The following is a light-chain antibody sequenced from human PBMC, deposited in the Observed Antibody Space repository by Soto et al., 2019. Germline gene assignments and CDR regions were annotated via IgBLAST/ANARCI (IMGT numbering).Light chain of an antibody. J-gene: IGKJ1*01. CDR2: DAS. Sequence: EIVMTQSPATLSVSVGERVTLSCRASQSVSSNLAWYQQKPGQAPRLLIYDASTKATGIPARFSGSGSGTEVTLTISSLQSEDFAFYYCQQYNRWLTFVQGTKVEIK. CDR3: QQYNRWLT. CDR1: QSVSSN. V-gene: IGKV3-15*01.